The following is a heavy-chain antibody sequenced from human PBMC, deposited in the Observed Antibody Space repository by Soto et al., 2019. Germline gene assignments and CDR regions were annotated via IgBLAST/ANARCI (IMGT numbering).Heavy chain of an antibody. D-gene: IGHD6-19*01. Sequence: QVTLKESGPVLVKPTETLTLRCTVSGLSITDSEMGVSWIRQPPGQPLEWLAHIDSSGEKAYRTFLKSRLALSKDTSTSQIVLTMTNMDPADTATYYCARRHLAVAVSPWFDPWGQGIPVTVSS. V-gene: IGHV2-26*01. CDR2: IDSSGEK. CDR1: GLSITDSEMG. CDR3: ARRHLAVAVSPWFDP. J-gene: IGHJ5*02.